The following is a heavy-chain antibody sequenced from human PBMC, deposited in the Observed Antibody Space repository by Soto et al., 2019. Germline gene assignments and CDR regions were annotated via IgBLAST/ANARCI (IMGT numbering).Heavy chain of an antibody. Sequence: QVQLVQSGAEVIKPGSSVKVSCKASGGTFSSYAISWVRQAPGQGLEWMGGIIPIFGTANYAQKFQGRVTITADESTSTAYMELSSLRSEDTAVYYCATGSRYSSSWYTPYYFDYWGQGTLVTVSS. D-gene: IGHD6-13*01. J-gene: IGHJ4*02. CDR3: ATGSRYSSSWYTPYYFDY. V-gene: IGHV1-69*01. CDR2: IIPIFGTA. CDR1: GGTFSSYA.